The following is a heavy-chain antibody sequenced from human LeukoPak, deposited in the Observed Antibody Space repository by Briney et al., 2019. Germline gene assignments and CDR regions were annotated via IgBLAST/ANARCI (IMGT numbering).Heavy chain of an antibody. CDR2: INPSGGST. CDR3: ARVLGGLAFRTFDY. V-gene: IGHV1-46*01. J-gene: IGHJ4*02. D-gene: IGHD3-16*01. Sequence: ASVKVSCKASGYTFTRHYMHWVRQAPGQGLEWMGIINPSGGSTIYAQKFQGRVTMTRDTSTSTVYMELSSLRSEDTAVYYCARVLGGLAFRTFDYWGQGTLVTVPS. CDR1: GYTFTRHY.